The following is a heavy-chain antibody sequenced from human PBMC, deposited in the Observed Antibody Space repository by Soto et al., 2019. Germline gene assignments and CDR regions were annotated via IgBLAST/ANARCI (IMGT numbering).Heavy chain of an antibody. D-gene: IGHD5-12*01. V-gene: IGHV3-48*03. Sequence: EVQLVESGGGSVQPGGSLRLSCAASGFTFRNYEMNWVRQAPGKGLEWVSYISYSGSTIYYADSVKGRFTISRDNAKNSLYLRMNSLRAEDTAVYYCARDIVPTWTDYGMDVWGQGTTVTVSS. J-gene: IGHJ6*02. CDR2: ISYSGSTI. CDR1: GFTFRNYE. CDR3: ARDIVPTWTDYGMDV.